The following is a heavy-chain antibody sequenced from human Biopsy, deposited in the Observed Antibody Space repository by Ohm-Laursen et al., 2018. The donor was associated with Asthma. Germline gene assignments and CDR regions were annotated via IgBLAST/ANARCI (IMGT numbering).Heavy chain of an antibody. CDR3: ARVWQLATLDY. Sequence: SLRLSCAASGFTFDDYGMHWVRQAPGKGLEWVSYISSSSSYIYYADSVKGRFTISRDNAKNSLYLQMNSLRAEDTAVYYCARVWQLATLDYWGQGTLVTVSS. V-gene: IGHV3-21*04. D-gene: IGHD6-13*01. CDR2: ISSSSSYI. CDR1: GFTFDDYG. J-gene: IGHJ4*02.